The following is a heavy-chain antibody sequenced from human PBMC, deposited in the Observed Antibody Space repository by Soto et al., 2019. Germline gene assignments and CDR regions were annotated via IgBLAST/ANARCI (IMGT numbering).Heavy chain of an antibody. CDR3: ARHDYSNTHMDV. CDR2: IDPSDSYT. D-gene: IGHD4-4*01. V-gene: IGHV5-10-1*01. CDR1: GYSFTSYW. Sequence: PGESLKISCKGSGYSFTSYWISWVRKMSGKGLEWMGRIDPSDSYTNYSPSLQGHVTISADKSISTAYLQLSSLKASDTAMYYCARHDYSNTHMDVWGQGTTVTVSS. J-gene: IGHJ6*02.